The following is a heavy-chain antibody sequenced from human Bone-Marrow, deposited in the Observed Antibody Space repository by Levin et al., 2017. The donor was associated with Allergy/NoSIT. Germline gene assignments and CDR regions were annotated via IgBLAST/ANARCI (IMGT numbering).Heavy chain of an antibody. D-gene: IGHD3-9*01. CDR2: ISSGSITI. CDR3: ARESVSGDYDFLTGNYNYYYYMDV. Sequence: HTGGSLRLSCAASAFTFSSYSMNWVRQAPGKGLEWVSYISSGSITIYYADSVKGRFTISRDNAKNSLYLQLNSLRAEDTAIYYCARESVSGDYDFLTGNYNYYYYMDVWGKGTTVTVSS. V-gene: IGHV3-48*01. CDR1: AFTFSSYS. J-gene: IGHJ6*03.